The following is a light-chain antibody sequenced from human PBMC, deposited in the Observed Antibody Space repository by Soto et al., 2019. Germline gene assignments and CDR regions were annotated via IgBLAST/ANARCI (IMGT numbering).Light chain of an antibody. CDR2: GAS. Sequence: EIVLTQSPGTLSLSPGDRATLSCRASQSVSSDFFSWYQQKPGQAPRLLIYGASSRATGIPDRFSGSGSGTDFTLTISRLEPEDFAVYYCQQYGTPRLTFGGGTKVEIK. V-gene: IGKV3-20*01. CDR1: QSVSSDF. J-gene: IGKJ4*01. CDR3: QQYGTPRLT.